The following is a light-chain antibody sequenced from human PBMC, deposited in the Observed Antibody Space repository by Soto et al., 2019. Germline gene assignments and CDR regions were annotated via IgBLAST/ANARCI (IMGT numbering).Light chain of an antibody. CDR2: AES. J-gene: IGKJ1*01. Sequence: DIQMTQSPSTLSASAGERVTITCRASQSISSYVNWYQQKPGKAPKLRIDAESSLQSGVPSRFSGSLSGTDCTLTISSLQTEDVATYYCQQSYSTPRTFGQGTKVDIK. CDR3: QQSYSTPRT. V-gene: IGKV1-39*01. CDR1: QSISSY.